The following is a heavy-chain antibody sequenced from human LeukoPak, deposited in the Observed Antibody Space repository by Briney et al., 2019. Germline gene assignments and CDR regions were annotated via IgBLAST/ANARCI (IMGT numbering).Heavy chain of an antibody. V-gene: IGHV3-21*01. J-gene: IGHJ1*01. CDR1: GFTFSSYS. CDR2: ISSNSAYI. CDR3: ATPAAGPRAEYSQH. D-gene: IGHD6-13*01. Sequence: GGSLRLSCAASGFTFSSYSMNWVRQAPGKGLEWVSSISSNSAYIYSADSVKGRFTTSRDNAKNSLYLQMNSLRAEDTAVYYCATPAAGPRAEYSQHWGQGTLVTVSS.